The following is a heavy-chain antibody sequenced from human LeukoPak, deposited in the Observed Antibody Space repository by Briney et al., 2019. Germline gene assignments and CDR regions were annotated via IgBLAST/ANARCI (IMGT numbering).Heavy chain of an antibody. CDR2: IYYNGNT. CDR1: GGSISSYY. D-gene: IGHD5-18*01. J-gene: IGHJ4*02. V-gene: IGHV4-59*08. Sequence: SETLPLTCTVSGGSISSYYWSWIRQPPGKGLEWIGYIYYNGNTNYNPSLKSRVTISVDTSKNQFSLMLASVTAADTAVYYCATHRYSYGNFDYWGQGTLVTVSS. CDR3: ATHRYSYGNFDY.